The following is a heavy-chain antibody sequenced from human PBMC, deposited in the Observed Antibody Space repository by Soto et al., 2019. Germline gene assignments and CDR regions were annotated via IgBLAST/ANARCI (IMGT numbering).Heavy chain of an antibody. Sequence: PGGSLRLSCAASGFTFSSYAMHWVRQAPGKGLEWVAVISYDGSNKYYADSAKGRFTISRDNSKNTLYLQMNSLRAEDTAVYYCARARLSIVYEFWSGCDYWGQGTLVTVSS. V-gene: IGHV3-30-3*01. CDR3: ARARLSIVYEFWSGCDY. CDR1: GFTFSSYA. J-gene: IGHJ4*02. CDR2: ISYDGSNK. D-gene: IGHD3-3*01.